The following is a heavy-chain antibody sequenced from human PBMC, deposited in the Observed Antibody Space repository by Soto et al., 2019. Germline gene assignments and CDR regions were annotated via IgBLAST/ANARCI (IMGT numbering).Heavy chain of an antibody. J-gene: IGHJ6*02. CDR3: ARSQGSSTSLEIYYYYYYGMDV. V-gene: IGHV1-69*13. Sequence: ASVKVSCKACGGTFSSYAISWVRQAPGQGLEWMGGIIPISDTTNYAQKFQGRVTITADESTSTAYMELSSLRSEDTAVYYCARSQGSSTSLEIYYYYYYGMDVWGQGTTVTVSS. CDR1: GGTFSSYA. CDR2: IIPISDTT. D-gene: IGHD2-2*01.